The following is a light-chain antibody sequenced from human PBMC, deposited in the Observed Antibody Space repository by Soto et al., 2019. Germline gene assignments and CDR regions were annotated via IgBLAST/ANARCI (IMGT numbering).Light chain of an antibody. CDR2: LEGSGSY. CDR1: SGHSSYI. CDR3: ETWDSNTYV. J-gene: IGLJ1*01. V-gene: IGLV4-60*02. Sequence: QSVLTQSSSASASLGSSVSLTCTLSSGHSSYIIAWHQQQPGKAPRYSMKLEGSGSYNKGSGVPDRFSGSSSGADRYLTISNLQFEDEADYYCETWDSNTYVFGTGTKLTVL.